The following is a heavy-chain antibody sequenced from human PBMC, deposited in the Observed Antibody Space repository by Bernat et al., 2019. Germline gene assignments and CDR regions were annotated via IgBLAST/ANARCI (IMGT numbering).Heavy chain of an antibody. CDR2: ISWNSGRI. J-gene: IGHJ4*02. V-gene: IGHV3-9*01. CDR1: GFTFDDYA. Sequence: EVQLVESGGGLVQPGRSLRLSCAASGFTFDDYAMHWVRQAPGKGLEWVSGISWNSGRIVYADAVKGGFTIARDNAKNSLYLQMNSLRAEDTALYYCAKGPYCSGGSCYSNSFDYWGQGTLVTVSS. D-gene: IGHD2-15*01. CDR3: AKGPYCSGGSCYSNSFDY.